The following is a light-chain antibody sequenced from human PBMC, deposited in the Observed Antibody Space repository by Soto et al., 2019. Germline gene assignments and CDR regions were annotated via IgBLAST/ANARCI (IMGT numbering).Light chain of an antibody. CDR3: CSYAGNYTYV. Sequence: QSALTQPRSVSGSPGQSVTISCTGTSSDVGGYNYVSWYQQNPGKAPKLMIHDVTKRPSGVPDRFSGSKSGNTASLTISWLQAEDEADYYCCSYAGNYTYVFGTGTKLTVL. CDR1: SSDVGGYNY. J-gene: IGLJ1*01. V-gene: IGLV2-11*01. CDR2: DVT.